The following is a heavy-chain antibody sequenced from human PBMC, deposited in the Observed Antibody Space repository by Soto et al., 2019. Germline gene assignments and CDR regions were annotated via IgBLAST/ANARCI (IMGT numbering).Heavy chain of an antibody. CDR1: GFTFSSYG. CDR3: ARDPPSGRYYYYYYGMEG. CDR2: IWYDGSNK. Sequence: GGSLRLSCAASGFTFSSYGMHWVRQAPGKGLEWVAVIWYDGSNKYYADSVKGRFTISRDNSKNTLYLQMNSLRAEDTAVYYCARDPPSGRYYYYYYGMEGWGQGTTVTVSS. J-gene: IGHJ6*02. V-gene: IGHV3-33*01. D-gene: IGHD3-10*01.